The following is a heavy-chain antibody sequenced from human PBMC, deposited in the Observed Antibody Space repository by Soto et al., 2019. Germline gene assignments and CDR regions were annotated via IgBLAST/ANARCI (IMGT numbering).Heavy chain of an antibody. CDR2: ISPDGGTT. CDR3: ARAPRGGVIIVITWAQIDY. V-gene: IGHV1-46*01. D-gene: IGHD3-10*01. J-gene: IGHJ4*02. Sequence: QGQLVQPGAEGKKPGAPVKVSCKAPGFDFPDTFIPWGRKAPGQGLVGMGIISPDGGTTRNSQKFQARITTTRDTSTSTVYMELSSLRSEDTAIYYCARAPRGGVIIVITWAQIDYWGQGTLVTVSS. CDR1: GFDFPDTF.